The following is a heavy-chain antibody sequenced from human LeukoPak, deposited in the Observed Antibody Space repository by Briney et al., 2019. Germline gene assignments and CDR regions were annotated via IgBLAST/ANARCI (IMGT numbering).Heavy chain of an antibody. CDR3: ARGSANNYYYYYMDV. Sequence: ASVKVSCKASGYTFTSYDINWVRQATGQGLERMGWMNPNSGNTGYAQKFQGRVTITRNTSISTAYMELSSLRSEDTAVYYCARGSANNYYYYYMDVWGKGTTVTVSS. V-gene: IGHV1-8*03. D-gene: IGHD2-15*01. J-gene: IGHJ6*03. CDR2: MNPNSGNT. CDR1: GYTFTSYD.